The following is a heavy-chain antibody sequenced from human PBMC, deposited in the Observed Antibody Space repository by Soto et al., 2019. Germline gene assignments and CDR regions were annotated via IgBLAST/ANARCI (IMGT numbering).Heavy chain of an antibody. CDR1: GGSISSSY. J-gene: IGHJ4*02. CDR2: VYNSGGT. V-gene: IGHV4-59*01. Sequence: QVQLQESGPGLEKPSETLSLTCTVSGGSISSSYWSWIRQPPGKGLEWIGYVYNSGGTNYNPSLKSRVTISVDTSKNQFSLKLSSVTAADTAMYFCAGASSSSWAEFDCWGQGTLVTVSS. D-gene: IGHD6-13*01. CDR3: AGASSSSWAEFDC.